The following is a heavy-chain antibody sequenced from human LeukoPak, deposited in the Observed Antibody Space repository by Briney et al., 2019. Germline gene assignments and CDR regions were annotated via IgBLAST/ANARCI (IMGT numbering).Heavy chain of an antibody. Sequence: GGSLRLSCAASGFTFSSYAMSWVRQAPGKGLEWVSAISGSGSKTYYADSVTGRLTISRDNSKNTLDLQMNSLRAEDTAVYYCAKLDRFYYDTSGYSDYWGQGTLVTVSS. CDR2: ISGSGSKT. CDR3: AKLDRFYYDTSGYSDY. CDR1: GFTFSSYA. D-gene: IGHD3-22*01. J-gene: IGHJ4*02. V-gene: IGHV3-23*01.